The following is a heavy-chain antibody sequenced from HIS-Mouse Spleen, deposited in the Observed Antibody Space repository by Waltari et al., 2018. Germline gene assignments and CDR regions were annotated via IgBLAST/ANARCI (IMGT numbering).Heavy chain of an antibody. J-gene: IGHJ2*01. CDR2: ISYRWST. CDR3: AREIPYSSSWYDWYFDL. V-gene: IGHV4-39*07. Sequence: QLQLQESGPGLVKPSETLSLTCTVSGGSISSSSYYWGWIRQPPGKGLVWIGSISYRWSTYYSPSLKSRVTISVDTSKNQFSLKLSSVTAADTAVYYCAREIPYSSSWYDWYFDLWGRGTLVTVSS. D-gene: IGHD6-13*01. CDR1: GGSISSSSYY.